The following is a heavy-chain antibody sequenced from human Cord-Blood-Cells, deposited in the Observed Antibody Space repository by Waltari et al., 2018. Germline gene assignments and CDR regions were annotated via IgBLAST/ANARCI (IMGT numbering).Heavy chain of an antibody. Sequence: EVQLVESGGGLVKPGGSFRLSCAASGFTLSTAWMSWARQAPGTGLAWVGRIKSKTDGGTTDYAAPVKGRFTISRDDSKNTLYLQMNSLKTEDTAVYYCTTVTVYGSSWYYYYYMDVWGKGTTVTVSS. CDR3: TTVTVYGSSWYYYYYMDV. CDR1: GFTLSTAW. D-gene: IGHD6-13*01. V-gene: IGHV3-15*01. CDR2: IKSKTDGGTT. J-gene: IGHJ6*03.